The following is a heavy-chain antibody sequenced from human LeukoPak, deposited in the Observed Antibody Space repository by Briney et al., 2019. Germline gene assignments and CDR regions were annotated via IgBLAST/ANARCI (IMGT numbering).Heavy chain of an antibody. J-gene: IGHJ4*02. CDR1: GFTFNGSA. Sequence: GGSLRLSCATSGFTFNGSALHWVRQASGQGLEWVGRIRSKAHRYATAYAASVKGRFTVSRDDSKNMAYLQMNSLKTEDTAIYYCTRRHYGDYVVDNWGPGTLVSVSS. D-gene: IGHD4-17*01. CDR3: TRRHYGDYVVDN. V-gene: IGHV3-73*01. CDR2: IRSKAHRYAT.